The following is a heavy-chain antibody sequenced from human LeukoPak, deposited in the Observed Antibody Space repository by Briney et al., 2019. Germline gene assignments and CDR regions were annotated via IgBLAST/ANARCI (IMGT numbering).Heavy chain of an antibody. CDR3: TREALGFCSGGRCVHWFDP. CDR1: GGSVTSVSNY. Sequence: SETLSPTSSVSGGSVTSVSNYWSWIRQPPGKGLEWIGYIYYSGSTNYNPSLESRVTISVDTSKNQFSLKMRSVTAADTAVYYCTREALGFCSGGRCVHWFDPWGQGALLTLSP. CDR2: IYYSGST. D-gene: IGHD2-15*01. V-gene: IGHV4-61*01. J-gene: IGHJ5*02.